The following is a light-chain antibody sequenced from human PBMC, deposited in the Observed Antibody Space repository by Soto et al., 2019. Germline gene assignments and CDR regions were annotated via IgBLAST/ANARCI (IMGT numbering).Light chain of an antibody. CDR2: KFS. CDR3: MQGKHWPPFFT. CDR1: QGLVFSATNTY. J-gene: IGKJ3*01. Sequence: VLTQTPLTLPVTLGQPASISCRSSQGLVFSATNTYLNWCHQRPGQSPRRLIYKFSRRDSVVPDRFSGSGSGTDCTLKISRVEAEDVGVYYCMQGKHWPPFFTFGRGTKVDL. V-gene: IGKV2-30*01.